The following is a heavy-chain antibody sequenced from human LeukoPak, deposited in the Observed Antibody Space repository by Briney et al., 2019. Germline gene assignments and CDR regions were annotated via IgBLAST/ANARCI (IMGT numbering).Heavy chain of an antibody. V-gene: IGHV3-21*01. J-gene: IGHJ3*01. CDR2: ISSSSSYI. CDR1: GFTFSTYS. D-gene: IGHD1-7*01. CDR3: ARDITGTISH. Sequence: GGSLRLSCAASGFTFSTYSMNWVRQAPGKGLEWVSSISSSSSYIYYADSVKGRFTISRDNAKNSLYLQMNSLRAEDTAVYYCARDITGTISHRGQGTMVTVSS.